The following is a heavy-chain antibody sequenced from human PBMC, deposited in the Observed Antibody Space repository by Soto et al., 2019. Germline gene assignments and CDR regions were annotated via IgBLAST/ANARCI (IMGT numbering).Heavy chain of an antibody. CDR2: MNPGSGDT. D-gene: IGHD3-16*01. V-gene: IGHV1-8*01. CDR1: GYSFTNND. CDR3: ARMATFGSLNWFDP. Sequence: GASVKVSCKASGYSFTNNDVSWVRQATGQGLEWMGWMNPGSGDTGYAQKFQGRVTMTRDISIATAYMELSSPRSDDTAIYYCARMATFGSLNWFDPWGQGTLVTSPQ. J-gene: IGHJ5*02.